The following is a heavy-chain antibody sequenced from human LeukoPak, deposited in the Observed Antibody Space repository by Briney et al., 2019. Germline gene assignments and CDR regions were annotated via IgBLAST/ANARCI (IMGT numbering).Heavy chain of an antibody. CDR2: INPNSGGT. J-gene: IGHJ6*02. CDR1: GYTFTGYY. Sequence: GAAVKVSCKASGYTFTGYYMHWVRQAPGQGLKWMGWINPNSGGTNYAQKFQGWVTMTRDTSISTAYMELSRLRSDDTAVYYCARERIAVAGTTYYYYYGMDVWGQGTTVTVSS. D-gene: IGHD6-19*01. CDR3: ARERIAVAGTTYYYYYGMDV. V-gene: IGHV1-2*04.